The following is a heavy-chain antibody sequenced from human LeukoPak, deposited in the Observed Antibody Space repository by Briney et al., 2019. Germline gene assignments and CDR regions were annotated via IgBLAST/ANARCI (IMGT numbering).Heavy chain of an antibody. CDR2: IYPGDSDT. V-gene: IGHV5-51*01. Sequence: GESLKISCKDSGYKFTRCWIGWVRQMPGKGLEWMGIIYPGDSDTRYSPSFQGQVTISADKSISTAYLQWSSLKASDTAMYYCARQRSTAYYDSSGLPYDAFDIWGQGTVVTVSS. J-gene: IGHJ3*02. CDR3: ARQRSTAYYDSSGLPYDAFDI. D-gene: IGHD3-22*01. CDR1: GYKFTRCW.